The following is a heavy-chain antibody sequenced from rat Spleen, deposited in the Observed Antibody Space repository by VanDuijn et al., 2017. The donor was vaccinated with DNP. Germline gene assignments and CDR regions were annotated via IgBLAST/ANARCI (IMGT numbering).Heavy chain of an antibody. CDR3: TSNPHVRTAAPFDY. D-gene: IGHD3-8*01. CDR1: GFIFSDHN. V-gene: IGHV5-7*01. J-gene: IGHJ2*01. CDR2: ISYDGSST. Sequence: EVQLVESGGGLVQPGRSLILSCTASGFIFSDHNMAWVRQAPKKGLEWVATISYDGSSTYYRDSVKGRFSLSRDNAKSTLYLQLNSLRSEDTATYYCTSNPHVRTAAPFDYWGQGVMVTVSS.